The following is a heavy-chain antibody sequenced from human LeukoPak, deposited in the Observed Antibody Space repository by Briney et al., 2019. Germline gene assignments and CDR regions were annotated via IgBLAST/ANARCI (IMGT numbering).Heavy chain of an antibody. D-gene: IGHD3-3*01. J-gene: IGHJ6*02. CDR3: ARGLLVDFWSGYSSPGMDV. V-gene: IGHV4-59*01. CDR1: GGSIGSYY. CDR2: IYYSGST. Sequence: PSETLSLTCTVSGGSIGSYYWSWIRQPPGKGLEWIGYIYYSGSTNYNPSLKSRVTISVDTSKNQFSLKLSSVTAADTAVYYCARGLLVDFWSGYSSPGMDVWGQGTTVTVSS.